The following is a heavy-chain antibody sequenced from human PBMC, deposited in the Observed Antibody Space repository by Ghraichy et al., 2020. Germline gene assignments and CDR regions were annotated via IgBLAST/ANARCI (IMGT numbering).Heavy chain of an antibody. CDR2: IYHSGST. D-gene: IGHD3-10*01. Sequence: TLSLTCAVSGGSISSGGYSWSWIRQPPGKGLEWIGYIYHSGSTYYNPSLKSRVTISVDRSKNQFSLKLSSVTAADTAVYYCARGGSGSSFDYWGQGTLVTVSS. J-gene: IGHJ4*02. V-gene: IGHV4-30-2*01. CDR1: GGSISSGGYS. CDR3: ARGGSGSSFDY.